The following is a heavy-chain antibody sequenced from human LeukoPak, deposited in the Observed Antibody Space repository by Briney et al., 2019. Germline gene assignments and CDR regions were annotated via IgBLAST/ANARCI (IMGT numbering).Heavy chain of an antibody. V-gene: IGHV3-21*01. CDR2: IISSTSYI. CDR3: ARDMANDAFDI. D-gene: IGHD5-24*01. J-gene: IGHJ3*02. Sequence: GGSLRLSCAASGFTCSTYSMNWVRQAPGKGLEWVSSIISSTSYIYYADSVKGRFTISRDNAKNSLYLQMNTLRAEDTAVYYCARDMANDAFDIWGQGTMVTVSS. CDR1: GFTCSTYS.